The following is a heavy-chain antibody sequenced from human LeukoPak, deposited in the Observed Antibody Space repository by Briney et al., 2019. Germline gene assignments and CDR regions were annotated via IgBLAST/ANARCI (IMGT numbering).Heavy chain of an antibody. CDR1: GYTLTELS. CDR3: ATAEWEPYYYGMDV. J-gene: IGHJ6*02. V-gene: IGHV1-24*01. CDR2: FDPEDGET. D-gene: IGHD1-26*01. Sequence: ASVKVSCKVSGYTLTELSMHWVRQAPGKGLEWMGGFDPEDGETIYAQKFQGRVTMTEDTSTDTAYMELSSLRSEDTAVYYSATAEWEPYYYGMDVWGQGTTVTVSS.